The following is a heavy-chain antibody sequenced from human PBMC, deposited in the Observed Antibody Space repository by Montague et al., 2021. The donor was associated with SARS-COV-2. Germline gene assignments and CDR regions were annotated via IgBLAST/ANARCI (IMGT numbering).Heavy chain of an antibody. CDR3: ARNAYNHYGLDV. J-gene: IGHJ6*02. V-gene: IGHV4-59*08. Sequence: SETLSLTCSVSGGSLSTYYWSWIRQPPGKGLEWIGHINDGGTTRXXPSXRSRATISLDLSKNQFPLDLNSVTAADTAVYYCARNAYNHYGLDVWGQGTTVTVSS. CDR1: GGSLSTYY. CDR2: INDGGTT.